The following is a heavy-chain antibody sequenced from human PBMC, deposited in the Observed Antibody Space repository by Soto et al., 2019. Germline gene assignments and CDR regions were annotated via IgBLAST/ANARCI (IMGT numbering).Heavy chain of an antibody. Sequence: GESLQISCKGSGYTFTNYWIGCVRQMPGKGLEWIGIIYPGDSDTKYNPSFQGQVTISADKSITTTYLRWTSLKASDTAIYYCAASIFYYGMDVWGEGTTVTVSS. J-gene: IGHJ6*04. CDR2: IYPGDSDT. V-gene: IGHV5-51*01. CDR3: AASIFYYGMDV. CDR1: GYTFTNYW.